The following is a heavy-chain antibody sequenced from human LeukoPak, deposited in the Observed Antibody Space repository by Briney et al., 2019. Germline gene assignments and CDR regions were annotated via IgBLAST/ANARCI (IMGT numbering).Heavy chain of an antibody. V-gene: IGHV3-23*01. CDR1: GFTFSNYA. D-gene: IGHD3-10*01. J-gene: IGHJ4*02. CDR2: ITGSGDGT. Sequence: GGSLRLSCAASGFTFSNYAMMWVRQAPGERLEWISSITGSGDGTYYADSVSGRFTISRDNSENTLYLQVNSLRVEDTAVYFCVKGFVHPTYYFDYWGQGTLVTVSS. CDR3: VKGFVHPTYYFDY.